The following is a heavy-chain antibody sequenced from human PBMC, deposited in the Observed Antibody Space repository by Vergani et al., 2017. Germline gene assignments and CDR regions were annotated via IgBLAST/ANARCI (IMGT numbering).Heavy chain of an antibody. CDR2: IYPGDSDT. CDR3: ARESPPYYYYGMDV. Sequence: VQLVESGAEVKKRGGSLKISGKGLGNSFTSNWTGWVGQMPGKGLEWMGIIYPGDSDTRYSPSFQGQVTISADKSISTAYLQWSSLKASDTAMYYCARESPPYYYYGMDVWGQGTTVTVSS. J-gene: IGHJ6*02. CDR1: GNSFTSNW. V-gene: IGHV5-51*03.